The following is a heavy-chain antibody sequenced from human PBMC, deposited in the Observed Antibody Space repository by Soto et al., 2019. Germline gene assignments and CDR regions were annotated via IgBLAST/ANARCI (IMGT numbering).Heavy chain of an antibody. CDR1: QSTFTNFY. CDR3: ATSSDWSPLLDY. CDR2: INNGGGT. J-gene: IGHJ4*02. V-gene: IGHV1-2*02. Sequence: ASEKVSCKASQSTFTNFYLHWVRQAPGQRPEWMGWINNGGGTIYAQKFQGRLTMTRDTSITTAYMELSRLSSDDTAFYYCATSSDWSPLLDYWGQGTLVTVSS. D-gene: IGHD6-19*01.